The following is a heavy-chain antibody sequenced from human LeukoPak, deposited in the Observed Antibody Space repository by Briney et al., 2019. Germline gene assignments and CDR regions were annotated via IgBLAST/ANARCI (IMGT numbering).Heavy chain of an antibody. V-gene: IGHV3-48*01. CDR2: ISSSSSTI. Sequence: GGSLRLSCAASGFTFSSYSMNWVRQAPGKGLEWVSYISSSSSTIYYADSVKGRFTISRDNAKNSLYLQMNSLRAEDTAVYYCARDKYCSGGSCYGHWGQGTLVTVSS. J-gene: IGHJ4*02. CDR1: GFTFSSYS. CDR3: ARDKYCSGGSCYGH. D-gene: IGHD2-15*01.